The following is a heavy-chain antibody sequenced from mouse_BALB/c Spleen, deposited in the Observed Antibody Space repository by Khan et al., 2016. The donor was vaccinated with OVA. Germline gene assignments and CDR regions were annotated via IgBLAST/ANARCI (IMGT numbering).Heavy chain of an antibody. D-gene: IGHD1-1*01. CDR1: GYTFTNYG. CDR3: ARFRYYYSNSSYYFDS. J-gene: IGHJ2*01. CDR2: INTYTGEP. Sequence: QIQLVQFGPELKKPGETVKISCKASGYTFTNYGMNWVKQSPGKGLKWMGWINTYTGEPTYIDDFKGRFAFSLETSASTAYLQINNHRNEDMATYFCARFRYYYSNSSYYFDSWGQGTTLTVSS. V-gene: IGHV9-1*02.